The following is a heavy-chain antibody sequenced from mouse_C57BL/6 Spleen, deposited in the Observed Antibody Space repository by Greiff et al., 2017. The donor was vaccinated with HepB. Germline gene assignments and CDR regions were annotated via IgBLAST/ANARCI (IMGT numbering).Heavy chain of an antibody. CDR2: IDPENGDT. CDR1: GFNIKDDY. CDR3: TTTDY. J-gene: IGHJ3*01. V-gene: IGHV14-4*01. Sequence: EVMLVESGAELVRPGASVKLSCTASGFNIKDDYMHWVKQRPEQGLEWIGWIDPENGDTEYASKFQGKATITADTSSNTAYLQLSSLTSEDTAVYYCTTTDYWGQGTLVTVSA.